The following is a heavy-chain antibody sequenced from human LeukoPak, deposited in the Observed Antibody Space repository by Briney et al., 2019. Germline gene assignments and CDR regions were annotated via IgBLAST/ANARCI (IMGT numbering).Heavy chain of an antibody. CDR1: GGSFSGYY. CDR3: ARVPTMRAYNWFDP. V-gene: IGHV4-34*01. D-gene: IGHD4/OR15-4a*01. CDR2: INHSGST. J-gene: IGHJ5*02. Sequence: SETLSLTCAVYGGSFSGYYWSWIRQPPGKGLEWIGEINHSGSTNYNPSLKSRVTISVDTSKNQFSLKLSSVTAADTAVYYCARVPTMRAYNWFDPWGQGTLVTVSS.